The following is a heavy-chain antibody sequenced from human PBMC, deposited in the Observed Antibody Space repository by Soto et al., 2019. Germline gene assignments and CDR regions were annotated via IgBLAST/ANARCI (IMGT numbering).Heavy chain of an antibody. D-gene: IGHD3-22*01. CDR2: INTSGGST. V-gene: IGHV1-46*01. Sequence: AAVKCYFNASGYTFTSYYMHWVRKAHGQVLDCIGIINTSGGSTSYAKNFQGRVTMTRDTSTSKVYMELSSLRSEDTAVYYCATDNYYDSSGGARDYCG. CDR1: GYTFTSYY. CDR3: ATDNYYDSSGGARDY. J-gene: IGHJ4*01.